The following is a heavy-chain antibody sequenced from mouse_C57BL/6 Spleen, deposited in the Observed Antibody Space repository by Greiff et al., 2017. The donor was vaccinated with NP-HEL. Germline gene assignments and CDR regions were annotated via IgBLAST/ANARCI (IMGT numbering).Heavy chain of an antibody. CDR1: GYTFTDYY. Sequence: EVQLQQSGPELVKPGASVKISCKASGYTFTDYYMNWVKQSHGKSLEWIGDINPNNGGTSYNQKFKGKATLTVDKSSSTAYMELRSLTSEDSAVYYCARLRYYASYYYAMDYWGQGTSVTVSS. V-gene: IGHV1-26*01. D-gene: IGHD1-1*01. J-gene: IGHJ4*01. CDR3: ARLRYYASYYYAMDY. CDR2: INPNNGGT.